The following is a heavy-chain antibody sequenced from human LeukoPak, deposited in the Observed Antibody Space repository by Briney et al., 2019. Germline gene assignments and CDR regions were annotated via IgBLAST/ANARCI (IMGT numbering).Heavy chain of an antibody. J-gene: IGHJ4*02. D-gene: IGHD3-22*01. CDR2: ISYDGSNK. Sequence: GGSLRFSCAASGFTFSSYAMHWVRQAPGKGLEWVAVISYDGSNKYCADSVKGRFTISRDNSKNTLYLQMNSLRAEDTAVYYCARFRYYDSSGVIDYWGQGTLVTVSS. CDR3: ARFRYYDSSGVIDY. V-gene: IGHV3-30-3*01. CDR1: GFTFSSYA.